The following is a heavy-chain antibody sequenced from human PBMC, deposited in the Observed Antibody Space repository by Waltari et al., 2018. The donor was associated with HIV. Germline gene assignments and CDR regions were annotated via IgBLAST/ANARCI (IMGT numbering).Heavy chain of an antibody. D-gene: IGHD1-7*01. CDR2: IQYGGNT. J-gene: IGHJ5*02. Sequence: QLQLQESGPGVVKPLETLSLTCTVSGGFFRSSDYYWDWIRQSPGKGLEWIGNIQYGGNTIYNPSLESRVSMSIDTARGQFSLTLKDGTAADTAVYFCARRGNYRAAEYNYFGPWGQGIQVIVSS. CDR1: GGFFRSSDYY. V-gene: IGHV4-39*01. CDR3: ARRGNYRAAEYNYFGP.